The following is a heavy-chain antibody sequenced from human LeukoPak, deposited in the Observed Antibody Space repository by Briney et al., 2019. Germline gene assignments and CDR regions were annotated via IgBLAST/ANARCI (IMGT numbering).Heavy chain of an antibody. CDR1: GYTFTSYY. V-gene: IGHV1-69*06. CDR3: ARELYYYGSGIYGMDV. D-gene: IGHD3-10*01. CDR2: IIPIFGTA. J-gene: IGHJ6*04. Sequence: SVKVSCKASGYTFTSYYMHWVRQAPGQGLEWMGGIIPIFGTANYAQKFQGRVTITADKSTSTAYMELSSLRSEDTAVYYCARELYYYGSGIYGMDVWGKGTTVTVSS.